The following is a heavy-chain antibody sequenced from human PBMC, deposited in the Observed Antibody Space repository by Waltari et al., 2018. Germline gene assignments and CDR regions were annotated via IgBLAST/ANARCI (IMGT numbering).Heavy chain of an antibody. Sequence: QVQLVQSGAEVKKPGSSVKVSCKASGATFSSYAISRVRQAPGQGLEWMGGIIPILCIANCAPKFQGRVTITADKSTSTAYMELSSLGSEDTAVYYSARAPEAWLVDYYYYMDVWGKGTTVTVSS. CDR3: ARAPEAWLVDYYYYMDV. V-gene: IGHV1-69*10. J-gene: IGHJ6*03. CDR2: IIPILCIA. D-gene: IGHD6-19*01. CDR1: GATFSSYA.